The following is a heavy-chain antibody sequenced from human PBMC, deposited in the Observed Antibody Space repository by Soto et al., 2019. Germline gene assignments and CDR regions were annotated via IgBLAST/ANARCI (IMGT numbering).Heavy chain of an antibody. V-gene: IGHV1-69*13. CDR2: IIPIFGTA. CDR3: ASPIRYSSSCFDY. D-gene: IGHD6-13*01. J-gene: IGHJ4*02. CDR1: GGTFSSYA. Sequence: SVKVSCKASGGTFSSYAISWVRQAPGQGLEWMGGIIPIFGTANYAQKFQGRVTITADESTSTAYMELSSLRSEDTAVYYCASPIRYSSSCFDYWGQGTLVTVSS.